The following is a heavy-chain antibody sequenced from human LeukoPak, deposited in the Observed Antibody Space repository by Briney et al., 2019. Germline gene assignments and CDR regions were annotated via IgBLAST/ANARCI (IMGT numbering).Heavy chain of an antibody. D-gene: IGHD5-24*01. CDR1: GFTFSRAW. CDR2: IKEDGSED. CDR3: ARDADGYED. V-gene: IGHV3-7*01. Sequence: PGGSLRLSCAASGFTFSRAWMGWVRQAPGKGLEWVANIKEDGSEDYYADSVKGRFAISKDNAKNSLYLQMNNLRAEDTAMYYCARDADGYEDWGQGTLVIVSS. J-gene: IGHJ4*02.